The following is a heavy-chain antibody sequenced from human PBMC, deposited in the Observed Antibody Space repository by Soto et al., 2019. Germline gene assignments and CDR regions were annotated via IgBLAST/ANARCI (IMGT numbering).Heavy chain of an antibody. Sequence: EVQLVESGGGLVQPGGSLKVSCAASGFTFSDSAMHWVRQASGKGLEWVGRIRGKTNSYATTYAASLKGRFTISRDDSKSTTYLQMNSLKAEEKAVYYCTSAAVASYWGQGPLVTVSS. V-gene: IGHV3-73*02. J-gene: IGHJ4*02. CDR3: TSAAVASY. D-gene: IGHD6-19*01. CDR2: IRGKTNSYAT. CDR1: GFTFSDSA.